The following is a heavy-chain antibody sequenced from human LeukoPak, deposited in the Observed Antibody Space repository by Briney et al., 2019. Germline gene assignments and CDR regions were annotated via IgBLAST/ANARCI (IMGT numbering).Heavy chain of an antibody. J-gene: IGHJ4*02. CDR3: ARGRTTMVRGVMGQYYFDY. CDR1: GYSISSGYY. CDR2: IYHSGST. D-gene: IGHD3-10*01. V-gene: IGHV4-38-2*01. Sequence: SETLSLTCAVSGYSISSGYYWGWIRQPPGKGLEWIGSIYHSGSTYYNPSLKSRVTISVDTSKNQFSLKLSSVTAADTAVYYCARGRTTMVRGVMGQYYFDYWGQGTLVTVSS.